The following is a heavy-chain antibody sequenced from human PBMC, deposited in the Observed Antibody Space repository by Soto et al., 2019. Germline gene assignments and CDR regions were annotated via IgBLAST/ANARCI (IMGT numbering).Heavy chain of an antibody. Sequence: ASVKVSCKASGYTFTSYGISWVRQAPGQGLEWMGWISAYNGNTNYAQKLQGRVTMTTDTSTSTAYMELRSLGSDDTAVYYCARDLEGKWLTLYYYYGMDVWGQGTTVTVSS. CDR2: ISAYNGNT. V-gene: IGHV1-18*01. CDR1: GYTFTSYG. CDR3: ARDLEGKWLTLYYYYGMDV. J-gene: IGHJ6*02. D-gene: IGHD3-22*01.